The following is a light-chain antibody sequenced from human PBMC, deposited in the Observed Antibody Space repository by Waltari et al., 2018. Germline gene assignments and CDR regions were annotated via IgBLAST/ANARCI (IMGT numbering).Light chain of an antibody. CDR2: HAS. Sequence: EMVLTQSPGTLSLSPGERDTLSCRTSQSVRWSLAWYQQKPGQAPRLLIDHASSRATGLPDRFSGSGSGTHLSLTISSLEPDDFAVYYCHQYVTLPATFGQGTKLEIK. CDR1: QSVRWS. J-gene: IGKJ1*01. V-gene: IGKV3-20*01. CDR3: HQYVTLPAT.